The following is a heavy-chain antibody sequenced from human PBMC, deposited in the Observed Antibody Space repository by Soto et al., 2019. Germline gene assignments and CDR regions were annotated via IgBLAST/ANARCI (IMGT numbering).Heavy chain of an antibody. CDR3: ARYYYDSSGYYRFDY. V-gene: IGHV4-28*01. Sequence: PSETLSLTCAVSGYSISSSNWWGWIRQPPGKGLEWIGYIYYSGTTYYNPSLKSRVTMSVDTSKNQFSLKLTSVTAVDTAVYYCARYYYDSSGYYRFDYWGQGTLVTVSS. CDR2: IYYSGTT. CDR1: GYSISSSNW. D-gene: IGHD3-22*01. J-gene: IGHJ4*02.